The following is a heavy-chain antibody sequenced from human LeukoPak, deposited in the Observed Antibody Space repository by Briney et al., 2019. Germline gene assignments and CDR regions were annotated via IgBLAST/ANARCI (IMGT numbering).Heavy chain of an antibody. J-gene: IGHJ4*02. CDR2: IIWNGGRI. CDR1: GFTFDDYD. D-gene: IGHD1-26*01. V-gene: IGHV3-20*03. Sequence: RGSLRLSSAASGFTFDDYDMNWVRHDPGKGLEWVSRIIWNGGRISYADSVKGRFTISRDKAKNSLYLQMNSLRAEDTALYYGARWRVFSGSYQYFDYWGQGTLVTVSS. CDR3: ARWRVFSGSYQYFDY.